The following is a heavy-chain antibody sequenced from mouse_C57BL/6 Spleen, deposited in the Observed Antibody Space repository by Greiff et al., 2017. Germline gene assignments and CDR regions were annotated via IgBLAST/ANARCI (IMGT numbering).Heavy chain of an antibody. V-gene: IGHV5-6*01. D-gene: IGHD3-2*02. CDR1: GFTFSSYG. CDR2: ISSGGSYT. CDR3: ARREAQATFFDY. Sequence: EVQLVESGGDLVKPGGSLKLSCAASGFTFSSYGMSWVRQTPDKRLEWVATISSGGSYTYYPDSVKGRFTISRDNAKNTLYLQMSSLKSEDTAMYYCARREAQATFFDYWGQGTTLTVSS. J-gene: IGHJ2*01.